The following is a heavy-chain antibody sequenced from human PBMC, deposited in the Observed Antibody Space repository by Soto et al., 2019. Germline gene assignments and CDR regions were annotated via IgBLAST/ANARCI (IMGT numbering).Heavy chain of an antibody. CDR2: IYYSGST. CDR3: ARDRGDQWLENYYGMDV. Sequence: SETLSLTCTVSGGSISSYYWSWIRQPPEKGLEWIGYIYYSGSTNYNPSLKSRVTISVDTSKNQFSLKLSSVTAADTAVYYCARDRGDQWLENYYGMDVWGQGTTVTVSS. V-gene: IGHV4-59*01. CDR1: GGSISSYY. J-gene: IGHJ6*02. D-gene: IGHD5-12*01.